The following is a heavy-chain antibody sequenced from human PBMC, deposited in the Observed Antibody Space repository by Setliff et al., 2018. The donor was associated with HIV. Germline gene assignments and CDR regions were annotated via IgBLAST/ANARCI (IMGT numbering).Heavy chain of an antibody. V-gene: IGHV4-4*07. CDR3: ARSIYGSGGYPLDY. Sequence: PSETLSLTCGVSGGSISYYHWSWIRQPAGKGLEWIGRIYYTGFTDYNPSLKSRLTMSVDTSKNQFSLKLSSVTAADTAVYFCARSIYGSGGYPLDYWGQGILVTVSS. D-gene: IGHD3-10*01. CDR1: GGSISYYH. J-gene: IGHJ4*02. CDR2: IYYTGFT.